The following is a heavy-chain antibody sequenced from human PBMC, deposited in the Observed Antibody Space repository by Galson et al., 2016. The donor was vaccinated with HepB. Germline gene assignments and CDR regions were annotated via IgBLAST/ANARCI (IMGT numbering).Heavy chain of an antibody. CDR1: GFTFNISA. Sequence: SLRLSCAASGFTFNISAMAWVRQVPGKGLEWVSSVNSGGYAVYADSLKGRFTISRDNAKNSVDLQMDSLRSEDTALYYCARGPGSFSYWGHGILVTVSS. J-gene: IGHJ4*01. V-gene: IGHV3-48*03. CDR3: ARGPGSFSY. CDR2: VNSGGYAV. D-gene: IGHD1-26*01.